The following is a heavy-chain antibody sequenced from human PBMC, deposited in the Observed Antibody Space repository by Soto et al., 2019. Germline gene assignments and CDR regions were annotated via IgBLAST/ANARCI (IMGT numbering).Heavy chain of an antibody. CDR2: ISSASSYI. CDR3: ARRSGYAYGSLDH. Sequence: EVQLVESGGGLVKPGGSLRLSCATSGFTFGSYTMNGVRQAPGKGLEWVSCISSASSYIYYADSVQGRFTISRDNSEKSLYLHMNSLRAEDTAVYYCARRSGYAYGSLDHWGQGVLVTVSS. D-gene: IGHD5-18*01. V-gene: IGHV3-21*02. J-gene: IGHJ4*02. CDR1: GFTFGSYT.